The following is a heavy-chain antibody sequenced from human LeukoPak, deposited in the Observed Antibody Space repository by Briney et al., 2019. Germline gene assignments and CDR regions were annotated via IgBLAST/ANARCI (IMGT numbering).Heavy chain of an antibody. CDR3: TRDRGYGDDSFDP. Sequence: ASVKVSCKASGYTFTSYYMHWVRQAPGQGLEWMGIINPSGGSTSYAQKFQGRVTMTRDTSTSTAYMELRSLRSDDTAVYYCTRDRGYGDDSFDPWGQGTLVSVSS. CDR1: GYTFTSYY. D-gene: IGHD4-17*01. CDR2: INPSGGST. V-gene: IGHV1-46*01. J-gene: IGHJ5*02.